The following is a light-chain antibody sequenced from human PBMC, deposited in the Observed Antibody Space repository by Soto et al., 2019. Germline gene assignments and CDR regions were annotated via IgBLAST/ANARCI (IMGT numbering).Light chain of an antibody. CDR3: SSYTGNTHV. J-gene: IGLJ1*01. CDR2: DVT. V-gene: IGLV2-14*01. Sequence: QSALTQPASVSGSPGQSLTISCTGTNSDVGAYFYVSWYQQHPGKAPKLLIYDVTSRPSGVSHRFSGAKSGNTASLTISGLQAEDEADYYCSSYTGNTHVFGSGTKLTVL. CDR1: NSDVGAYFY.